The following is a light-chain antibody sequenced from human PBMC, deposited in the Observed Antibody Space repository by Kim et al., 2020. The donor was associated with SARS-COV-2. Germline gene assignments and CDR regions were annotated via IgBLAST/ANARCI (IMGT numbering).Light chain of an antibody. J-gene: IGKJ2*03. CDR2: AAS. CDR1: QGISSW. CDR3: QQANSFPYS. Sequence: SASVGDRVTITCRASQGISSWLDWYQEKPEKAPKLLIYAASSLQSGVPSRFSGSGSGTDFTLTISSLQPEDFATYYCQQANSFPYSFGQGTKLEIK. V-gene: IGKV1-12*01.